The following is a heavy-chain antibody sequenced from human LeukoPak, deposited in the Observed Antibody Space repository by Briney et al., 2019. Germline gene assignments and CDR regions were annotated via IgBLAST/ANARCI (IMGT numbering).Heavy chain of an antibody. V-gene: IGHV1-46*01. CDR2: INPSGGST. Sequence: ASVKVSCKASGGTFSSYAISWVRQAPGQGLEWMGIINPSGGSTSYAQKFQGRVTMTRDTSTSTVYMELSSLRSEDTAVYYCARGRGAPDAFDIWGQGTMVTVSS. CDR1: GGTFSSYA. CDR3: ARGRGAPDAFDI. D-gene: IGHD3-16*01. J-gene: IGHJ3*02.